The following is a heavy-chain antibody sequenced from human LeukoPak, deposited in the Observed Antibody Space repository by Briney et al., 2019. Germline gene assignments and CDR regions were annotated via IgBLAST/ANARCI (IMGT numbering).Heavy chain of an antibody. V-gene: IGHV4-39*07. D-gene: IGHD1-26*01. CDR1: GGSISSSSYY. CDR3: ARDTVGATFPGAFDI. J-gene: IGHJ3*02. Sequence: SETLSLTCTVSGGSISSSSYYWGWIRQPPGKGLEWIRRMYYSGTTYYNSSLKSRVTISVDTSNNQFSLKLSSVTAADTAVYYCARDTVGATFPGAFDIWGQGTMVTVSS. CDR2: MYYSGTT.